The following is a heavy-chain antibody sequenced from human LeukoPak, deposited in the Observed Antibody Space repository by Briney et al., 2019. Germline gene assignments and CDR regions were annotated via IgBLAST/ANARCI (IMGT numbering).Heavy chain of an antibody. D-gene: IGHD3-10*01. CDR3: ARNGVVANWFDP. CDR2: IIPIFGTA. CDR1: GGTFSSYA. Sequence: ASVKVSCKASGGTFSSYAISWVRQAPGQGLEWMGGIIPIFGTANYAQKFQGRVTITADESTSTAYMELSSLRSEDTAVYYCARNGVVANWFDPWGQGTWSPSPQ. J-gene: IGHJ5*02. V-gene: IGHV1-69*01.